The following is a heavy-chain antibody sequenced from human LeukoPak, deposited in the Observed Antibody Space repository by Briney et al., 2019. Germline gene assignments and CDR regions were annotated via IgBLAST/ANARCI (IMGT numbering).Heavy chain of an antibody. CDR3: ARGRHPVHKDIVVVPAAIRLGWFDP. D-gene: IGHD2-2*02. CDR2: INHSGST. J-gene: IGHJ5*02. Sequence: SETLSLTCAVYGGSFSGYYWSWIRQPPGKGLEWSGEINHSGSTNYNPSLKSRVTISVDTSKNQFSLKLSSVTAADTAVYYCARGRHPVHKDIVVVPAAIRLGWFDPWGQGTLVTVSS. V-gene: IGHV4-34*01. CDR1: GGSFSGYY.